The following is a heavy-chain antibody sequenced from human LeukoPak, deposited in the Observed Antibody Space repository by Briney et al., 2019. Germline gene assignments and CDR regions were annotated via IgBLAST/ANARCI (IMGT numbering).Heavy chain of an antibody. Sequence: SETLSLTCTVSGYSISSGYYWGWIRQPPGKGLEWIGSIYYSGSTYYNPSLKSRVTISVDTSKNQFSLKLSSVTAADTAVYYCARDATTGYSSVPFDYWGQGTLVTVSS. J-gene: IGHJ4*02. V-gene: IGHV4-38-2*02. CDR2: IYYSGST. CDR3: ARDATTGYSSVPFDY. CDR1: GYSISSGYY. D-gene: IGHD6-19*01.